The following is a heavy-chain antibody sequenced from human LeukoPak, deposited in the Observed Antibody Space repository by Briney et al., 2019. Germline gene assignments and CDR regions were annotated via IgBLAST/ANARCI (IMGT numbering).Heavy chain of an antibody. J-gene: IGHJ4*02. V-gene: IGHV4-59*02. D-gene: IGHD6-13*01. CDR1: GGSVSSHH. CDR2: IYYSGST. Sequence: PSETLSLTCTVSGGSVSSHHWSWIRQPPGKGLEWIGYIYYSGSTNYNPSLKSRVTISVDTSKNQFSLKLSSVTAADTAVYFCARELGSSWYFDYWGQGTLVTVSS. CDR3: ARELGSSWYFDY.